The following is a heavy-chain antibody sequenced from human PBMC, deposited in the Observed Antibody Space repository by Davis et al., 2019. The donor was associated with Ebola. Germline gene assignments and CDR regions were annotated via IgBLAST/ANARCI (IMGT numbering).Heavy chain of an antibody. J-gene: IGHJ6*03. CDR2: ITAHNGKT. D-gene: IGHD4-11*01. CDR1: GYTFTSYD. V-gene: IGHV1-18*01. Sequence: ASVKVSCKASGYTFTSYDISWVRQAPGQGLEWMGWITAHNGKTNYAQKVQGRVTMTTDTSTSTAYLDLRSLKSDDTAVYYCARGTTVTTDPHYYYMDVWGKGTTVTVSS. CDR3: ARGTTVTTDPHYYYMDV.